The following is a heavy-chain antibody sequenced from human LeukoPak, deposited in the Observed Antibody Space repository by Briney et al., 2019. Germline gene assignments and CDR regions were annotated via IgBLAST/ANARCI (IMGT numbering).Heavy chain of an antibody. CDR3: ATIYYDSSD. D-gene: IGHD3-22*01. J-gene: IGHJ4*02. CDR1: GGSISSSSYY. V-gene: IGHV4-39*01. Sequence: SETLSLTSTVSGGSISSSSYYWGWIRQPPGKGLEWIGSIYYSGSTYYNPSLKSRVTISVDTSKNQFSLKLSSVTAADTAVYYCATIYYDSSDWGQGTLVTVSS. CDR2: IYYSGST.